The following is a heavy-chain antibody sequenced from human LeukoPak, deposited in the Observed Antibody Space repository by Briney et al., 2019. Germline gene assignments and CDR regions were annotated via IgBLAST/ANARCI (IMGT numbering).Heavy chain of an antibody. CDR3: ASSFINIYSYGFDV. Sequence: GGSLRLSCAASGFTFSSYSMNWVRQAPGKGLEWVSSISSSSSYIYYADSVKGRFTIYRDNAKNSLYLQMNSLRAEDTAVYYCASSFINIYSYGFDVWXXXTTVTVSS. CDR2: ISSSSSYI. D-gene: IGHD3-3*02. J-gene: IGHJ6*01. CDR1: GFTFSSYS. V-gene: IGHV3-21*01.